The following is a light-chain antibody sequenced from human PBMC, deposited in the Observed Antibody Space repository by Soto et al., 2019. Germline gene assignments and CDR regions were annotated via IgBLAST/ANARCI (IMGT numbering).Light chain of an antibody. CDR3: AAWDDSLNGVV. Sequence: QSVLTQPPSVSAAPRQRVTISCSGSSSNIGNNAVNWYQQLPGKAPKLLIYYDDLLPSGVSDRFSGSKSGTSASLAISGLQSEDEAAYYCAAWDDSLNGVVFGGGTKLTVL. CDR2: YDD. J-gene: IGLJ2*01. V-gene: IGLV1-36*01. CDR1: SSNIGNNA.